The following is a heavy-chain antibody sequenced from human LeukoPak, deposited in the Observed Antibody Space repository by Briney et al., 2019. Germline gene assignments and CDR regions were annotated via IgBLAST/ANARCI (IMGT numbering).Heavy chain of an antibody. CDR2: ISGNGGTT. CDR3: ARSWTPVIGSRLPCGR. Sequence: GSLRLSCAASGFTFSRYALHWVRQAPGKGLEYVSAISGNGGTTYYANSVKGRFTISRDNSKNTLYLQMGSLRAEDMGVYYCARSWTPVIGSRLPCGRWGQGTLVTVSS. D-gene: IGHD2-21*01. J-gene: IGHJ4*02. CDR1: GFTFSRYA. V-gene: IGHV3-64*01.